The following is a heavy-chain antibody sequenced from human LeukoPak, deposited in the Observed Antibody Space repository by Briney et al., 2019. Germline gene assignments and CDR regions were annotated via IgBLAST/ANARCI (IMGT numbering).Heavy chain of an antibody. V-gene: IGHV3-53*01. CDR1: GFTVSSNY. D-gene: IGHD2-15*01. CDR3: ARDAKSSYCSGGSCYVDY. Sequence: GGSLRLSCAASGFTVSSNYMSWVRQAPGKGLEGVSVIYSGGSTYYADSVKGRFTISRDNSKNTLYLQMNSLRAEDTAVYYCARDAKSSYCSGGSCYVDYWGQGTLVTASS. CDR2: IYSGGST. J-gene: IGHJ4*02.